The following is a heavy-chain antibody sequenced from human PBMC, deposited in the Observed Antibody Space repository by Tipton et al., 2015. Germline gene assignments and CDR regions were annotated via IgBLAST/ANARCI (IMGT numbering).Heavy chain of an antibody. Sequence: GLVKPSETLSLTCTVSGGSVSSGSAYHWSWIRQPPGKGLEWVGYIHYSGSINYNPSLKSRVTISIDTSRTQFSLKLSSVTAADTAFYFCARLDLRDGSNWIAGDLWGRGTLVTVSS. CDR1: GGSVSSGSAYH. J-gene: IGHJ2*01. V-gene: IGHV4-61*01. D-gene: IGHD5-24*01. CDR3: ARLDLRDGSNWIAGDL. CDR2: IHYSGSI.